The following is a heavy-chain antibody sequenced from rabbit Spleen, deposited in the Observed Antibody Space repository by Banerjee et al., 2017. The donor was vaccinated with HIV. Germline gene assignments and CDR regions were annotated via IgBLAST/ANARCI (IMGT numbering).Heavy chain of an antibody. D-gene: IGHD5-1*01. CDR1: GFDFSRTG. Sequence: QEQLMESGGGLVQPGGSLKLSCKASGFDFSRTGVSWVRQAPGKGLEWITCINMVTGKSVYASWAKGRFIMSRTSSTTVFLQMTSLTAADTATYFCARDLVTVIGWNFNLWGPGTLVTVS. V-gene: IGHV1S45*01. J-gene: IGHJ4*01. CDR2: INMVTGKS. CDR3: ARDLVTVIGWNFNL.